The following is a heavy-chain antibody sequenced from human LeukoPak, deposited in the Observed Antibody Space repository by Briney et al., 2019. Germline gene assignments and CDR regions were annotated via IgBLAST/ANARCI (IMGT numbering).Heavy chain of an antibody. CDR1: GFTFSSYS. CDR2: VSSSSSTI. D-gene: IGHD3-22*01. J-gene: IGHJ5*02. Sequence: GGSLRLSCAASGFTFSSYSMNWVRQAPGKRLEWVSYVSSSSSTIYYADSVKGRFTISRDNAKNSLYLQMNSLRAEDTAVYYCARQRAHYYDSSGYPNWFDPWGQGTLVTVSS. CDR3: ARQRAHYYDSSGYPNWFDP. V-gene: IGHV3-48*01.